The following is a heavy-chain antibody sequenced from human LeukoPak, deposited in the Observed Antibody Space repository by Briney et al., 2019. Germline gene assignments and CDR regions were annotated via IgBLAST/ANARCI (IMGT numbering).Heavy chain of an antibody. J-gene: IGHJ6*02. CDR1: GYSINNYY. CDR3: ARGPGDYKQETYYYYYGMDV. Sequence: SQTLSLTCTVSGYSINNYYWSWIRQPPGKGLEWIGYIYYSGSTNYNLSLKSRVTISVHTSKNQFSLKLSSVTAADTAVYYCARGPGDYKQETYYYYYGMDVWGQGTTVTVSS. CDR2: IYYSGST. D-gene: IGHD4-17*01. V-gene: IGHV4-59*01.